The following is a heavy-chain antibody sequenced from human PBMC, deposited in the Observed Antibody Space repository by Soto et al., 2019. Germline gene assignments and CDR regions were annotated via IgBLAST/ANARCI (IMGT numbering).Heavy chain of an antibody. CDR3: ATANTPYAFDM. J-gene: IGHJ3*02. Sequence: GGSLRLSCTASGLTFIISWMTWGRQAPWEGLEWVSNINPAGNVQHYADSVKERFTISRDNAKNSLFLQMSGLRVEDTAVYYCATANTPYAFDMWGQGTMVTVS. CDR1: GLTFIISW. CDR2: INPAGNVQ. V-gene: IGHV3-7*01.